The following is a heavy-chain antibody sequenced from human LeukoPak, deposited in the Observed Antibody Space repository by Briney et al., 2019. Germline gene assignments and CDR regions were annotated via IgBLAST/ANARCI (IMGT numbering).Heavy chain of an antibody. CDR1: GFTFSSYA. V-gene: IGHV3-23*01. Sequence: GASLRLSCAASGFTFSSYAMSWVRQAPGKGLEWVSAISSSSGSIYYADSVKGRFTISRDNSKNTLYLQMNSLRAEDTAVYYCAKGPRAGAGYWGQGTLVTVSS. J-gene: IGHJ4*02. CDR2: ISSSSGSI. CDR3: AKGPRAGAGY.